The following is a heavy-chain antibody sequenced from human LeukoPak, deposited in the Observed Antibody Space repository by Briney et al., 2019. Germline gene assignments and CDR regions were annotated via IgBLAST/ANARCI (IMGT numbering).Heavy chain of an antibody. V-gene: IGHV4-59*01. Sequence: SETLSLTCTVSGGSISSYYWSWIRQPPGKGLEWIGYIYYSGSTNYNPSLKSRVTISVDTSKNQFSLKLSSVTAADTAVYYCAREIVAARPLDRHWYFDLWGRGTLVTVSS. D-gene: IGHD6-6*01. CDR2: IYYSGST. J-gene: IGHJ2*01. CDR1: GGSISSYY. CDR3: AREIVAARPLDRHWYFDL.